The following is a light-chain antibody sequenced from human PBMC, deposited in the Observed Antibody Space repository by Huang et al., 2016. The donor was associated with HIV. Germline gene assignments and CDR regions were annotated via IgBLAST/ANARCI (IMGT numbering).Light chain of an antibody. J-gene: IGKJ4*01. Sequence: QSLLHSDGNTYLIWLQQRPGHSPRRLIYKVSNRDSGVPDRFSGSGSGSDFTLRISRVEPEDVGVYYCMQGTHWPLTFGGGTKVEIK. CDR2: KVS. V-gene: IGKV2-30*02. CDR3: MQGTHWPLT. CDR1: QSLLHSDGNTY.